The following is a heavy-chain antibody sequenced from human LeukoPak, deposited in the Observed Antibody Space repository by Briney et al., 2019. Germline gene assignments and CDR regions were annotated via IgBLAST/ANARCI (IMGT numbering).Heavy chain of an antibody. CDR1: GFTVSSTY. V-gene: IGHV3-66*01. CDR3: ARDAYYYDSSGYYYEYYFDY. Sequence: GGSLRLSCAASGFTVSSTYMSWVRQAPGKGLEWVSVLYSGGSTYYADSVKGRFTISRDDSMNTVFLQMNSLRAEDTAVYYCARDAYYYDSSGYYYEYYFDYWGQGTLATVSS. D-gene: IGHD3-22*01. CDR2: LYSGGST. J-gene: IGHJ4*02.